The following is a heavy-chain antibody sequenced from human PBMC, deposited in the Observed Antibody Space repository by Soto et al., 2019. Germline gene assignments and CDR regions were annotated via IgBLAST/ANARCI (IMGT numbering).Heavy chain of an antibody. CDR3: ARDNPDWYFDY. CDR2: IYYSGST. J-gene: IGHJ4*02. CDR1: GGSISSSSYY. Sequence: SETLSLTCTVSGGSISSSSYYWGWIRQPPGKGLEWIGSIYYSGSTYYNPSLKSRVTISVDTSASTAYMELSSLRSEDTAVYYCARDNPDWYFDYWGQGTLVTVSS. V-gene: IGHV4-39*02. D-gene: IGHD3-9*01.